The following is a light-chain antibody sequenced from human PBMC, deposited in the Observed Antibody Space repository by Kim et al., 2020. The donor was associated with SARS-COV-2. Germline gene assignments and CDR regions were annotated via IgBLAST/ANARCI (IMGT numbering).Light chain of an antibody. Sequence: PGQGVKFSCSGSRASVGGNTVNWYQQHPGTAPKLLIYNNDQRPSGVPDRFSGSKSGNSASLAISGRQSEDEADYYCAAWDDSLNVLFGGGTQLTVL. V-gene: IGLV1-44*01. CDR2: NND. CDR3: AAWDDSLNVL. CDR1: RASVGGNT. J-gene: IGLJ2*01.